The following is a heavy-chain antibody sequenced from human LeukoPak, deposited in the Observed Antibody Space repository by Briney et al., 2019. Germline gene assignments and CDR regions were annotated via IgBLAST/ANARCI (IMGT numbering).Heavy chain of an antibody. Sequence: GGSLRLSCAASGFTFDDYAMNWVRQVPGRGLEWVSGINWNGRITEYADSVKDRFTISRQNTKNSLYLYMNNLGGEDTALYFCARGSVQLWLRDTYYYMDVWGKGTTVILSS. J-gene: IGHJ6*03. CDR2: INWNGRIT. CDR3: ARGSVQLWLRDTYYYMDV. CDR1: GFTFDDYA. V-gene: IGHV3-20*04. D-gene: IGHD5-18*01.